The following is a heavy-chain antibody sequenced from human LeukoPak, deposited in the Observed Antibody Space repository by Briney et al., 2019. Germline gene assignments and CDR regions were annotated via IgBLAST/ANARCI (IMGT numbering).Heavy chain of an antibody. J-gene: IGHJ4*02. V-gene: IGHV3-48*02. CDR3: TRTGVYGLYYFDY. CDR2: ISTSSNRI. D-gene: IGHD6-6*01. Sequence: PGGSLSLSCAASGFTFSSYGMNWVRQAPGKGLEGVSYISTSSNRIDYADSVKGRFTMSRDNAKNVLYLQMNSLRDEDTAMYHCTRTGVYGLYYFDYWGQGTLVTVSS. CDR1: GFTFSSYG.